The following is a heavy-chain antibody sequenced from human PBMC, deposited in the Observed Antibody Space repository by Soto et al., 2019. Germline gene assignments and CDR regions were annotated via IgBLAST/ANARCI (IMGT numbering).Heavy chain of an antibody. Sequence: QVQLQELGPGLVKPSETLSLTCTVSGDSMNPYYWSWIRQPPGKGLEWIGYIYFSGSTNFNPSLKSRVTLSLDTSKRQFFLKLTSVTAADTAVYYCARAWAVPGSHWGDWGRGTLVTVSS. CDR3: ARAWAVPGSHWGD. J-gene: IGHJ4*02. V-gene: IGHV4-59*01. CDR1: GDSMNPYY. CDR2: IYFSGST. D-gene: IGHD6-19*01.